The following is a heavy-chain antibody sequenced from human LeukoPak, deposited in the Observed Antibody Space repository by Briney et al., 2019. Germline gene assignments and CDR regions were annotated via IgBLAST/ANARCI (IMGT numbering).Heavy chain of an antibody. CDR3: ARKYSSSSKFDP. D-gene: IGHD6-6*01. J-gene: IGHJ5*02. CDR1: GYTFTGYY. Sequence: ASVKVSCTASGYTFTGYYMHWVRQAPGQGLEWMGWINPNSGGTNYAQKFQGRVTMTRDTSISTAYMELSRLRSDDTAVYYCARKYSSSSKFDPWGQGTLVTVSS. V-gene: IGHV1-2*02. CDR2: INPNSGGT.